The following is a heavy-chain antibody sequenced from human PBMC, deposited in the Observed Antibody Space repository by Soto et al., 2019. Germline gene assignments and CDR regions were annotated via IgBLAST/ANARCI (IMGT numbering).Heavy chain of an antibody. V-gene: IGHV3-23*01. CDR1: GFTFSSYA. Sequence: SLRLSCAASGFTFSSYAMSWVRQAPGKGLEWVSAISGSGGSTYYADSVKGRFTISRDNSKNTLYLQMNSLRAEDTAVYYCAKDPLGYCSSTSCYLFYFDYWGQGTLVTVSS. D-gene: IGHD2-2*01. CDR3: AKDPLGYCSSTSCYLFYFDY. J-gene: IGHJ4*02. CDR2: ISGSGGST.